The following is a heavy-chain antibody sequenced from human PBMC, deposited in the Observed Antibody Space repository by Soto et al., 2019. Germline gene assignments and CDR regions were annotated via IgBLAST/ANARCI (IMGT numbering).Heavy chain of an antibody. CDR1: GYTFTSYA. J-gene: IGHJ4*02. V-gene: IGHV1-3*01. CDR3: ARDSYYHSSSGYYVFDY. CDR2: INAGNGNT. D-gene: IGHD3-22*01. Sequence: ASVKVSCKASGYTFTSYAIHWVRQAPGQRLEWMGWINAGNGNTKYSQKFQGRVTITRDTSASTAYMELSSLRSEDTAVYYCARDSYYHSSSGYYVFDYWGQGTLVTVSS.